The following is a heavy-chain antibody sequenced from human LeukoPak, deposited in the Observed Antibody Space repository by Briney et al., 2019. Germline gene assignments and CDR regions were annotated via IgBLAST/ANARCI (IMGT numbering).Heavy chain of an antibody. D-gene: IGHD6-25*01. CDR2: IYYSGST. V-gene: IGHV4-39*01. J-gene: IGHJ4*02. CDR3: SRGSDESKTGDY. CDR1: GGSISSSSYY. Sequence: KASETLSLTCTVSGGSISSSSYYWGWIRQPSGKGLEWIGSIYYSGSTYYNASLKSRVTISVDTSKNQFSLKLSSVTAADTAVYYCSRGSDESKTGDYWGQGTLVTVSS.